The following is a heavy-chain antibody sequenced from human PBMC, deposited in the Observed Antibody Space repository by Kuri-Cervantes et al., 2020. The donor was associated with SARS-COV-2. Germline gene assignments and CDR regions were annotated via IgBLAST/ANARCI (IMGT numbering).Heavy chain of an antibody. V-gene: IGHV3-74*01. Sequence: GESLKISCAASGFTFSGHWIHWVRQAPGKGLVWVSRINPDGSYTNNADSVKGRFTLSRDNAKNMLFLQMNSLRAEDTAVYYCAREGYCSGGSCYGLYYGMDVWGQGTTVTVSS. CDR3: AREGYCSGGSCYGLYYGMDV. CDR2: INPDGSYT. J-gene: IGHJ6*02. D-gene: IGHD2-15*01. CDR1: GFTFSGHW.